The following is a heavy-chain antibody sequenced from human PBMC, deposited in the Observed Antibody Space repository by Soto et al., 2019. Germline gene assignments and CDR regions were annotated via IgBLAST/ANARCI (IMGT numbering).Heavy chain of an antibody. V-gene: IGHV4-61*01. Sequence: QVQLQESGPGLVKPSETLSLTCTVSGGSGSSGSYYWSWIRQPPGKGLEWIGYIYYSGSTNYNPSLKSRVTISVDTSKNQFSLKLNSVTAADTAVYYCASYSSGWYDVSYWGQGTLVTVSS. CDR3: ASYSSGWYDVSY. CDR1: GGSGSSGSYY. CDR2: IYYSGST. J-gene: IGHJ4*02. D-gene: IGHD6-19*01.